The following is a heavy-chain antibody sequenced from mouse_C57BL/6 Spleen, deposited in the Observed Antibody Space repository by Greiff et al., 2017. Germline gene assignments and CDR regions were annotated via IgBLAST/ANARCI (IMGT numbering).Heavy chain of an antibody. CDR2: ISYDGRN. J-gene: IGHJ3*01. Sequence: ESGPGLVKPSQSLSLTCYVTGYSITSGYYWNWIRQFPGNKLEWMGYISYDGRNNYNPSLKIRISITRDTSKNQFFLKLNSVTTEDTATYYCAREGLKCAYWGQGTLVTVAA. D-gene: IGHD1-3*01. CDR3: AREGLKCAY. V-gene: IGHV3-6*01. CDR1: GYSITSGYY.